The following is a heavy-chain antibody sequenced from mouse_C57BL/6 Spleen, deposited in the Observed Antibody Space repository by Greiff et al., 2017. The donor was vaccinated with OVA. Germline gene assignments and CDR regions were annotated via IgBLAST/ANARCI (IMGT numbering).Heavy chain of an antibody. D-gene: IGHD2-12*01. CDR2: IDPSDSYT. Sequence: QVQLQQPGAELVKPGASVKLSCKASGYTFTSYWMQWVKQRPGQGLEWIGEIDPSDSYTNYNQKFKGKATLTVDTSSSTAYMQLSSLTSEDSAVDYCAAGYSGAWFAYWGQGTLVTVSA. CDR1: GYTFTSYW. CDR3: AAGYSGAWFAY. J-gene: IGHJ3*01. V-gene: IGHV1-50*01.